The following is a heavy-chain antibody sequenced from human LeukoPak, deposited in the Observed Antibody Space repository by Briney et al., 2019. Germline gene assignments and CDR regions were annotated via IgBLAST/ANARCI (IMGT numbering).Heavy chain of an antibody. D-gene: IGHD6-19*01. CDR1: GGSISSYY. V-gene: IGHV4-59*01. J-gene: IGHJ4*02. Sequence: SETLSLTCTVSGGSISSYYWSWIRQPPGKGLEWIGYIYYSGSTNYNPSLKSRVTISVDTSKNQFSLKLSSATAADTAVYYCASGNSSGWYGDYFDYWGQGTLVTVSS. CDR2: IYYSGST. CDR3: ASGNSSGWYGDYFDY.